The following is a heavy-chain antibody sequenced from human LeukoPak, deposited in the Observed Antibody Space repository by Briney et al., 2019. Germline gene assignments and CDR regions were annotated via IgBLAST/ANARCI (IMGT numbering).Heavy chain of an antibody. Sequence: PSETLSLTCTVSGGSISSYYWSWIRQPPGKGLEWIGYIYYSGSTNYNPSLKSRVTISVDTSKNQFSLKLSSVTAADTAVYYCARDLGSSWYYYNTGDNWFDPWGQGTLVTVSS. J-gene: IGHJ5*02. V-gene: IGHV4-59*01. D-gene: IGHD6-13*01. CDR3: ARDLGSSWYYYNTGDNWFDP. CDR2: IYYSGST. CDR1: GGSISSYY.